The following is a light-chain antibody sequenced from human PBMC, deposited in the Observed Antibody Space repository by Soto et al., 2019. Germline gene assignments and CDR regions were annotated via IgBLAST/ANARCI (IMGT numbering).Light chain of an antibody. CDR2: WAS. CDR1: QSVLYSSNNKNY. CDR3: HQFYVVPCT. V-gene: IGKV4-1*01. Sequence: DIVMTQSPDSLAVSLGERATINCKSSQSVLYSSNNKNYLAWYQQKPGQPPKLLIYWASTRESGVPDRFSGSGSGTDFTLTISSLQAEDVAVYYCHQFYVVPCTFGQGTKLEIK. J-gene: IGKJ2*02.